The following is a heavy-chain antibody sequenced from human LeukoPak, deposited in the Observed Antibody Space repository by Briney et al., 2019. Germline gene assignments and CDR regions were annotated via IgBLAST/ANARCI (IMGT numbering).Heavy chain of an antibody. Sequence: GGSLRLSCAASGFTFNSYSINWVRQAPGKGLEWLAVISYDGTKQYFADSVKGRFTISRDNVKNSLYLEMNSLRVEDSAVYYCARDHYFDISGYLDYWGQGTPVTVSS. V-gene: IGHV3-30*03. CDR1: GFTFNSYS. CDR3: ARDHYFDISGYLDY. J-gene: IGHJ4*02. CDR2: ISYDGTKQ. D-gene: IGHD3-22*01.